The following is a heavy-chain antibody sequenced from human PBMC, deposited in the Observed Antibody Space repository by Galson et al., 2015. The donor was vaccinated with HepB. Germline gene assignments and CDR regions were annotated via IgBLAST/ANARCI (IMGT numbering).Heavy chain of an antibody. D-gene: IGHD3-10*01. CDR2: IKSKTNGGTT. V-gene: IGHV3-15*05. CDR3: ATDQRWEFNIQH. Sequence: SLRLSCAASGFTFTNAWMSWVRQAPGKGLEWVGRIKSKTNGGTTDYAAPVKDRFTISRDDSRNTLYLQINSLITEDTAIYYCATDQRWEFNIQHWGQGTLVTVSS. CDR1: GFTFTNAW. J-gene: IGHJ1*01.